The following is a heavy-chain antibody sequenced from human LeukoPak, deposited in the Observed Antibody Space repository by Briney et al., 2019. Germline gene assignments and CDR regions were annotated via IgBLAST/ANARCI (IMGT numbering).Heavy chain of an antibody. CDR2: INPNSGGT. V-gene: IGHV1-2*02. J-gene: IGHJ4*02. CDR1: GYTFTGYY. D-gene: IGHD6-13*01. CDR3: AANPRTYSSSWFPFDY. Sequence: ASVKVSCKASGYTFTGYYMHWVRQAPGQGLEWMGWINPNSGGTNYAQKLQGRVTMTTDTSTSTAYMELRSLRSDDTAVYYCAANPRTYSSSWFPFDYWGQGTLVTVSS.